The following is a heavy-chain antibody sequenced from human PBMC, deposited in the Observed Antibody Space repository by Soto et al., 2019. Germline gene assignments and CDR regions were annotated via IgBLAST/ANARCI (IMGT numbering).Heavy chain of an antibody. D-gene: IGHD6-19*01. J-gene: IGHJ1*01. V-gene: IGHV3-53*01. CDR3: AKDFIAVAAPAEYFQH. CDR1: GFTVSNYR. CDR2: IYSVDST. Sequence: GGSLRLSCAASGFTVSNYRMSWVRQAPGKGLEWVSVIYSVDSTYYADSVKGRFTISRDNSKNTLYLQMNSLRAEDTAVYYCAKDFIAVAAPAEYFQHWGQGTLVTVSS.